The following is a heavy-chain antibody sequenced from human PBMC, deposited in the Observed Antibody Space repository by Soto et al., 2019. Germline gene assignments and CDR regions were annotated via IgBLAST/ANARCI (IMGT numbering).Heavy chain of an antibody. V-gene: IGHV2-5*02. D-gene: IGHD3-3*01. CDR3: AHRVLRAVFGLVTTTAIYFDF. Sequence: QITLNESGPTAVKPTETLTLTGTSSGFSLTTSGVGVGWVRQSPGKAPEWLAFIYWDDDKRYSTSLKSRHTITKDTSTNQVVLTMATVDPADTATYYCAHRVLRAVFGLVTTTAIYFDFWGQGTPVVVSS. CDR1: GFSLTTSGVG. CDR2: IYWDDDK. J-gene: IGHJ4*02.